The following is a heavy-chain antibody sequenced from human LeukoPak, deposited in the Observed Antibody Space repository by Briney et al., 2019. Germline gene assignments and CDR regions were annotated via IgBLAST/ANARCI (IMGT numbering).Heavy chain of an antibody. Sequence: PGGSLRLSCAASRFTFSSYCMHCVRAAPDRGLAWAAVIWYDGSNKYYADSVKGRFTISRDNSKNTLYLQMNSLRAEDTAVYYYAKPVGFWSGYYDYWGQGTLVTVSS. CDR1: RFTFSSYC. V-gene: IGHV3-33*06. J-gene: IGHJ4*02. CDR3: AKPVGFWSGYYDY. D-gene: IGHD3-3*01. CDR2: IWYDGSNK.